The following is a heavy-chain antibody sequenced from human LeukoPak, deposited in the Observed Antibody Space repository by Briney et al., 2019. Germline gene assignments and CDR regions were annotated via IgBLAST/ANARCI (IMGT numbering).Heavy chain of an antibody. J-gene: IGHJ4*02. CDR3: ARVSSSWYGELDY. CDR1: GFTFSSYW. V-gene: IGHV3-7*01. CDR2: IKQDESEK. D-gene: IGHD6-13*01. Sequence: GGSLRLSCAASGFTFSSYWMSWVRQAPGKGLEWVANIKQDESEKYYVDSVKGRFTISRDNAKNSLYLQMNSLRAEDTAVYYCARVSSSWYGELDYWGQGTLVTVSS.